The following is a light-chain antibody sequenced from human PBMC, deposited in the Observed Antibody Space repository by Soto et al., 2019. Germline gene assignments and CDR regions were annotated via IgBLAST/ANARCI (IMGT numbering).Light chain of an antibody. CDR1: SSNIGSNY. V-gene: IGLV1-47*01. CDR2: RNN. CDR3: AASADSLSGPV. J-gene: IGLJ7*01. Sequence: QSVLTQPPSASGTPGQRVTISCSGSSSNIGSNYVYWYQQLPGTAPKLLIYRNNQRPSGVPDRFSGSKSGTSASLAISGLRSEDEADYYCAASADSLSGPVFGGGTQLTVL.